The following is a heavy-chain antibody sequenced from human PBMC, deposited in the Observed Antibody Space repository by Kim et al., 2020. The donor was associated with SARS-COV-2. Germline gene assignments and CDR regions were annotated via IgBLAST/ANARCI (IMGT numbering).Heavy chain of an antibody. CDR1: GVSISRYF. CDR3: ATYGGNSGFDN. D-gene: IGHD4-17*01. J-gene: IGHJ4*02. Sequence: SETLSLTCSVSGVSISRYFWSWIRQPPGKGLEWIGYIYYTGSTNYNPSLKGRVTISLETPKNQVSLSLNSVTTADTAVYYCATYGGNSGFDNWGQGTLVT. V-gene: IGHV4-59*13. CDR2: IYYTGST.